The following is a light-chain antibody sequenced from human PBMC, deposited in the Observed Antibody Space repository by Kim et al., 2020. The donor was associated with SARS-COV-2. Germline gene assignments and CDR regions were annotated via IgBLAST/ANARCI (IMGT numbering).Light chain of an antibody. J-gene: IGLJ3*02. CDR2: DDK. Sequence: GQGVTRSCSGSNSEIEYTTVNWYRQLPGAAPQLLIYDDKHRPSGAPDRFSGSKSGTTAYLAIRGLQSEDETDYYCAEWRGSLNGWVFGGGTQLTVL. CDR3: AEWRGSLNGWV. CDR1: NSEIEYTT. V-gene: IGLV1-44*01.